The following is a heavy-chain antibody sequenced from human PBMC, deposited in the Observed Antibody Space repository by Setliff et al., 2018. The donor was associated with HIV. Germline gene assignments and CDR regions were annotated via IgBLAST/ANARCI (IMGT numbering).Heavy chain of an antibody. D-gene: IGHD2-15*01. CDR1: GGSISSGGYY. Sequence: PSETLSLTCTVSGGSISSGGYYWSWIRQHPGKGLEWIGYIYYSGSTYYNPSLQSRVTISVDTSKNQFSLKLSSVTAADTAVYYCARDPYCSGDGCFRYYQHWGRGTLVTVSS. V-gene: IGHV4-31*03. J-gene: IGHJ1*01. CDR3: ARDPYCSGDGCFRYYQH. CDR2: IYYSGST.